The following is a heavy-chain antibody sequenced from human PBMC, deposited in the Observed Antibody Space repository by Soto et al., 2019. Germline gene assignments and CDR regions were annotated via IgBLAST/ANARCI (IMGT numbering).Heavy chain of an antibody. D-gene: IGHD5-18*01. CDR2: INHSGST. V-gene: IGHV4-34*01. Sequence: QVQLQQWGAGLLKPSETLSLTCAVYGGSFSGYYWSWIRQPPGKGLEWIGEINHSGSTNYNPSLKSRVTISVDTSKNQFSLKLSSVTASDTAVYYCSCGYSYCYRPKGDYWGQGTLVTVSS. CDR1: GGSFSGYY. CDR3: SCGYSYCYRPKGDY. J-gene: IGHJ4*02.